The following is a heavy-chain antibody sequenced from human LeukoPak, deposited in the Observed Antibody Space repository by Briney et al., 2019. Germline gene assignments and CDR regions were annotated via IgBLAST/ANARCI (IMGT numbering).Heavy chain of an antibody. D-gene: IGHD6-19*01. CDR3: ARRVGWLVSGENYYYYGMDV. V-gene: IGHV3-66*04. Sequence: GGSLRLSCAASGFTFSSYAMSWVRQAPGKGLEWVSVIYSGGSTYYADSVKGRFTISRDNSKNTLYLQMNSLRAEDTAVYYCARRVGWLVSGENYYYYGMDVWGQGTTVTVSS. J-gene: IGHJ6*02. CDR2: IYSGGST. CDR1: GFTFSSYA.